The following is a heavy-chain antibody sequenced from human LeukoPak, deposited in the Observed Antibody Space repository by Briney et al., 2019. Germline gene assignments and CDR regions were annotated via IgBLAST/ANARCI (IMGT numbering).Heavy chain of an antibody. CDR2: INHSGST. Sequence: SETLSLTCAVYGGSFSVYYWSWIRQPPGKGLEWIGEINHSGSTNYNPSLKSRVTISVDTSKNQFSLKLSSVTAADTAVYYCARGSAAEFWGQGTLVTVSS. D-gene: IGHD6-13*01. CDR3: ARGSAAEF. V-gene: IGHV4-34*01. CDR1: GGSFSVYY. J-gene: IGHJ4*02.